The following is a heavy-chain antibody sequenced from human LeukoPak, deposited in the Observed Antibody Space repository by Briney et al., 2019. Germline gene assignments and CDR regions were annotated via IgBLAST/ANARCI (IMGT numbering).Heavy chain of an antibody. V-gene: IGHV3-7*01. D-gene: IGHD6-13*01. CDR3: ARDWDAAAY. Sequence: GGSLRLSCAASGFTFSRFWMSWVRQAPGKGLEWVANIKQDGSEKYYVDSVKGRFTISRDNAKNSLYLQMNSLRVDDTAVYYCARDWDAAAYWGQGTLVTVPS. CDR2: IKQDGSEK. CDR1: GFTFSRFW. J-gene: IGHJ4*02.